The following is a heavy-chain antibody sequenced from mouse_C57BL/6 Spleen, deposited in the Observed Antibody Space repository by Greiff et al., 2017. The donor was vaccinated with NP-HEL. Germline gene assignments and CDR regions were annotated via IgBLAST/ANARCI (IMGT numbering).Heavy chain of an antibody. J-gene: IGHJ3*01. CDR3: ARDRLTGRFAY. V-gene: IGHV3-6*01. D-gene: IGHD4-1*01. CDR1: GYSITSGYY. CDR2: ISYDGSN. Sequence: EVQLQQSGPGLVKPSQSLSLTCSVTGYSITSGYYWNWIRQFPGNKLEWMGYISYDGSNNYNPSLKNRISITRDTSKNQFFLKLNSVTTEDTATYYCARDRLTGRFAYWGQGTLVTVSA.